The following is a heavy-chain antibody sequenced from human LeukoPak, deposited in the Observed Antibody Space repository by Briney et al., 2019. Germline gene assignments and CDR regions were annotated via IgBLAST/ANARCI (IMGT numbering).Heavy chain of an antibody. D-gene: IGHD5-18*01. Sequence: GGSLRLSCAASGFTFSSYAMSWVRQAPGKGLEWVSAISGSGGSTYYADSVKGRFTISRDNSKNTLYLQMNSMRAEDTAVYYCAKKGRYSYGSGYFDYWGQGTLVTVSS. J-gene: IGHJ4*02. CDR1: GFTFSSYA. V-gene: IGHV3-23*01. CDR2: ISGSGGST. CDR3: AKKGRYSYGSGYFDY.